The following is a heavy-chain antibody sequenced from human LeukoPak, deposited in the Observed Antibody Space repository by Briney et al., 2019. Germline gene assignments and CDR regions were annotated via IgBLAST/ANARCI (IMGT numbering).Heavy chain of an antibody. V-gene: IGHV3-48*02. J-gene: IGHJ4*02. CDR1: GFTFSSYS. D-gene: IGHD3-22*01. Sequence: GGSLRFSCAASGFTFSSYSMNWVRQAPGKGLEWVSYISSSSSTIYYADSVKGRFTISRDNAKNSLYLQMNSLRDEVTAVYYCARDGVYYYDSSGYCDYWGQGTLVTVSS. CDR3: ARDGVYYYDSSGYCDY. CDR2: ISSSSSTI.